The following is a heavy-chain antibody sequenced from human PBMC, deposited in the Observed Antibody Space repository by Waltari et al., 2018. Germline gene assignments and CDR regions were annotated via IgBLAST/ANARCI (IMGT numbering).Heavy chain of an antibody. Sequence: EVQLVESGGGLVQPGGYLRPSCAASGFSLSSYEMNWVRQAPGKGLEWVSFISSSGPTIHYADSVKCRFTISRDNTKNSLSLQMNSLRAEDTAVYYCARVWGVTTSDYWGQGTLVTVSS. CDR3: ARVWGVTTSDY. CDR1: GFSLSSYE. J-gene: IGHJ4*02. V-gene: IGHV3-48*03. D-gene: IGHD4-17*01. CDR2: ISSSGPTI.